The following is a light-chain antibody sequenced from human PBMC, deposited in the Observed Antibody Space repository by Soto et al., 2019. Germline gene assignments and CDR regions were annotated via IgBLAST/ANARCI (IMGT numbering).Light chain of an antibody. V-gene: IGLV4-60*03. Sequence: QSVLTQSSSASASLGSSVKLTCTLSSDDNNYIIAWHQQHPGKAPRFLMTVEASGTYNKGSGIPDRFSGSSSGADRYLTIANLQSEDEAQYYCETWDNDTRVFGGGTKLTVL. CDR1: SDDNNYI. CDR3: ETWDNDTRV. J-gene: IGLJ2*01. CDR2: VEASGTY.